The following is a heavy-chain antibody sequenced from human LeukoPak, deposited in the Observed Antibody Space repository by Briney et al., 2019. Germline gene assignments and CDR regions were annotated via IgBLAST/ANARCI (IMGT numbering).Heavy chain of an antibody. V-gene: IGHV3-23*01. D-gene: IGHD4-17*01. Sequence: GGSLRLSCAASGFTFSSYAMSWVRQAPGKGLEWVSTITAGGVNTYYADSVKGRFTISRDNSKNTLYVQMNSLRAEDTAVYYCAKSESTVITNFGYWGQGILVTVSS. CDR1: GFTFSSYA. CDR2: ITAGGVNT. CDR3: AKSESTVITNFGY. J-gene: IGHJ4*02.